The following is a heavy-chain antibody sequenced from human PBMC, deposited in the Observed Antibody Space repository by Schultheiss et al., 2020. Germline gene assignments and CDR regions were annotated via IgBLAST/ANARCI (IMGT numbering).Heavy chain of an antibody. CDR3: ARRAGTDAFDI. V-gene: IGHV4-39*01. Sequence: SGPTLVKPTETLTLTCTVSGGSISSSSYYWGWIRQPPGKGLEWIGSIYYSGSTYYNPSLKSRVTISVDTSKNQFSLKLSSVTAADTAVYYCARRAGTDAFDIWGQGAMVTVS. D-gene: IGHD1-1*01. J-gene: IGHJ3*02. CDR1: GGSISSSSYY. CDR2: IYYSGST.